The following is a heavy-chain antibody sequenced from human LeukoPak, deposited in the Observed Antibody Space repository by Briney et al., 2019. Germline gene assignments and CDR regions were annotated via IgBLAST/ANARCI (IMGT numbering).Heavy chain of an antibody. Sequence: SETLSLTCAVYGGSFSGYYWSWIRQPPGKGLEWIGEINHSGSTNYNPSLKSRVTISVDTSKNQFSLKLSSVTAADTAVYYCARGLGSGSYYFGYWGQGTLVTVSS. CDR3: ARGLGSGSYYFGY. CDR1: GGSFSGYY. D-gene: IGHD5-12*01. V-gene: IGHV4-34*01. CDR2: INHSGST. J-gene: IGHJ4*02.